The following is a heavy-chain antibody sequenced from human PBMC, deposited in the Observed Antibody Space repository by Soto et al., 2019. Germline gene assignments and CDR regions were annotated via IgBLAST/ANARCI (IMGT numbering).Heavy chain of an antibody. D-gene: IGHD5-18*01. CDR3: ARDIQRGFDY. Sequence: VQLVESGGGLVMPGGSLSLSCAASGFPFSDSTLNWARQAPGTGLEWVSSISSRSSYIYYADSVKGRFTISRDNARNSVFLQMNNLRVDDSAVYYCARDIQRGFDYWGQGILVTVSS. V-gene: IGHV3-21*02. CDR2: ISSRSSYI. J-gene: IGHJ4*02. CDR1: GFPFSDST.